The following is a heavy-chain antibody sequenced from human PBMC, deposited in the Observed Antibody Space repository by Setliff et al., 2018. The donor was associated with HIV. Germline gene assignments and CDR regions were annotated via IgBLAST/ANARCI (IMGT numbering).Heavy chain of an antibody. CDR2: INYGGDT. V-gene: IGHV4-34*10. J-gene: IGHJ6*03. CDR3: AREVHDHTNRLYYYYYIDV. D-gene: IGHD2-8*01. Sequence: PSETLSLTCAVYGGIFSGFYWSWLRQPPGKRPEWIGEINYGGDTSYNPSLKSRATVSVDTSKNQFSLRLSSVTAADTAVYYCAREVHDHTNRLYYYYYIDVWAKGTPVTVSS. CDR1: GGIFSGFY.